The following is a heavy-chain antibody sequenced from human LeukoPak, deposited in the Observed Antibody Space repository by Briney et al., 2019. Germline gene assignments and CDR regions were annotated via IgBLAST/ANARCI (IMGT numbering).Heavy chain of an antibody. V-gene: IGHV3-9*01. D-gene: IGHD2-2*01. CDR1: GFTFDDYA. J-gene: IGHJ5*02. CDR2: ISWNSGSI. CDR3: VRDRCSSTSCHDSPNWFDP. Sequence: GGSLRLSCAASGFTFDDYAMHWVRQAPGKDLEWVSGISWNSGSIGYADSVKGRFTISRDNAKNSLYLQMSSLRAEDTALYYCVRDRCSSTSCHDSPNWFDPWGQGTLVTVSS.